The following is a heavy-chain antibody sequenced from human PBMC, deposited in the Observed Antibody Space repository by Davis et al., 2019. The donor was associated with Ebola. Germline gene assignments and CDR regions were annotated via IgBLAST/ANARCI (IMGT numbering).Heavy chain of an antibody. J-gene: IGHJ5*02. D-gene: IGHD6-6*01. CDR3: ARGPSYRSSKWDWFDP. Sequence: ASVKVSCKASGYTFTTYDINWVRQAPGQGPEWMGWMNPNSGNTGYAQKFQGRVTMTRDTSIGTAYMELSSLRYEDTAVYYCARGPSYRSSKWDWFDPWGQGTLVTVSS. V-gene: IGHV1-8*01. CDR1: GYTFTTYD. CDR2: MNPNSGNT.